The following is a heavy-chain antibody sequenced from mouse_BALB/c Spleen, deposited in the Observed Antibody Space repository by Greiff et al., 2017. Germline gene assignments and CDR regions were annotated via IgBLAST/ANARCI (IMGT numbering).Heavy chain of an antibody. V-gene: IGHV5-12-2*01. CDR3: ARHGASRALYARDY. Sequence: DVMLVESGGGLVKPGGSLKLSCAASGFTFSSYTMSWVRQTPEKRLEWVAYISNGGGSTYYPDTVKGRFTIPRDNAKNTLYLQMSSLKSEDTAMYYCARHGASRALYARDYWGQGTSVTVSS. D-gene: IGHD3-1*01. J-gene: IGHJ4*01. CDR2: ISNGGGST. CDR1: GFTFSSYT.